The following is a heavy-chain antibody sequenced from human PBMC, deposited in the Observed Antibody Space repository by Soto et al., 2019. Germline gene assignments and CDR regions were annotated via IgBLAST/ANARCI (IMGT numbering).Heavy chain of an antibody. CDR3: ASSKVPGENYYGMDV. D-gene: IGHD3-10*01. Sequence: SETLSLTCTVSGGSISSGDYYWSWIRQPPGKGLEWIGYIYYSGSTYYNPSLKSRVTISVDTSKNQFSLKLSSVTAADTAVYYCASSKVPGENYYGMDVWGQGTTVTVSS. CDR1: GGSISSGDYY. V-gene: IGHV4-30-4*01. CDR2: IYYSGST. J-gene: IGHJ6*02.